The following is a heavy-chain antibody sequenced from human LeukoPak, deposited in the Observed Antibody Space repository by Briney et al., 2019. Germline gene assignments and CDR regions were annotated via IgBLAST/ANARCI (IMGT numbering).Heavy chain of an antibody. V-gene: IGHV3-7*01. D-gene: IGHD5/OR15-5a*01. CDR3: ARENWVYDGSLDY. CDR2: INQDGTER. Sequence: PGGSLRLSCAASGFTFTTYWMSWIRQLPGKGLEWVANINQDGTERYYVDSVKGRFTISRDNAKNSLDLQMNSLRAEDTAVYFCARENWVYDGSLDYWGQGTLVTVSS. CDR1: GFTFTTYW. J-gene: IGHJ4*02.